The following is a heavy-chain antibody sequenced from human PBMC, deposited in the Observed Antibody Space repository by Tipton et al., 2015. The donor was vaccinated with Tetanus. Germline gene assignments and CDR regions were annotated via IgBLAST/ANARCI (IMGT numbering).Heavy chain of an antibody. D-gene: IGHD6-25*01. Sequence: TLSLTCTVSGASISNIPYFWNWIRQLPGKGLEGVGNIYYSGSTFYNPALKSRLSMSVDTSKNQFSLKLSAVTAADTAVYFCAREQGGGRVARLNWFDAWGEGVLVLVSS. CDR1: GASISNIPYF. CDR3: AREQGGGRVARLNWFDA. V-gene: IGHV4-31*03. J-gene: IGHJ5*02. CDR2: IYYSGST.